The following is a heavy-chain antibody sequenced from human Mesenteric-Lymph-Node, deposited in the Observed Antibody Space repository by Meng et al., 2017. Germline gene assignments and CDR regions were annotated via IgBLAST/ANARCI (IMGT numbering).Heavy chain of an antibody. CDR3: ARYHAVVPAAPMGDYYYYGMDV. CDR1: GGSVSSGSYY. J-gene: IGHJ6*02. D-gene: IGHD2-2*01. V-gene: IGHV4-61*01. Sequence: SETLSLTCTVSGGSVSSGSYYWSWIRQPPGKGLEWIGYIYYSGSTNYNPSLKSRVTISVDTSKNQFSLKLSSVTAADTAVYYCARYHAVVPAAPMGDYYYYGMDVWGQGTTVTVSS. CDR2: IYYSGST.